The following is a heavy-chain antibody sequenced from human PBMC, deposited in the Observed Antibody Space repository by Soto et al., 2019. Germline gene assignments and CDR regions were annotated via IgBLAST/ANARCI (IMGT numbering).Heavy chain of an antibody. CDR1: GFTFRSYV. CDR3: TRAALRGSEGQQLADEH. CDR2: IWFDGGNK. V-gene: IGHV3-33*01. Sequence: QVQLVESGGGVVQPGRSLRLSCAASGFTFRSYVMHWVRQAPGKGLEWVALIWFDGGNKYYADSVRGRFTISRDNSKNTLNLQMDSLRAEDTAVYYCTRAALRGSEGQQLADEHWGQGTLVTVSS. D-gene: IGHD6-13*01. J-gene: IGHJ4*02.